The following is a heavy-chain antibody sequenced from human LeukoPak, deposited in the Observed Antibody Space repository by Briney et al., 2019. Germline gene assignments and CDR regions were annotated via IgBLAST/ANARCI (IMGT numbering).Heavy chain of an antibody. CDR1: GFTFSSYA. J-gene: IGHJ6*02. D-gene: IGHD2-2*01. CDR2: ISGSGGST. CDR3: ASEYCSSTSCLYYYYYGMDV. V-gene: IGHV3-23*01. Sequence: GGSLRLSCAASGFTFSSYAMSWVRQAPGKGLEWVSAISGSGGSTYYADSVKGRFTISRDNSKNTLYLQMNSLRAEDTAVYYCASEYCSSTSCLYYYYYGMDVWGQGTTVTVSS.